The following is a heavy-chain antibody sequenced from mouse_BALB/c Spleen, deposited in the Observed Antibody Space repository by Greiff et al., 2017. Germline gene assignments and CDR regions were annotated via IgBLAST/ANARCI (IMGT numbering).Heavy chain of an antibody. CDR1: GFTFSSYT. J-gene: IGHJ2*01. D-gene: IGHD4-1*01. CDR2: ISSGGSYT. CDR3: TREALTGTSFDY. Sequence: EVNLVESGGGLVKPGGSLKLSCAASGFTFSSYTMSWVRQTPEKRLEWVATISSGGSYTYYPDSVKGRFTISRDNAKNTLYLQMSSLKSEDTAMYYCTREALTGTSFDYWGQGTTLTVSS. V-gene: IGHV5-6-4*01.